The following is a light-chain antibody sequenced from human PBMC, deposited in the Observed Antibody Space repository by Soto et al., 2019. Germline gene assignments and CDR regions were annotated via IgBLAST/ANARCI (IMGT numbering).Light chain of an antibody. J-gene: IGKJ4*01. CDR1: QSVSNNY. CDR2: GAS. CDR3: QQYGSSPPLT. Sequence: EIVLMQSPGTLSLSPGERATLSCRASQSVSNNYVAWYQQKPGQAPRLIIAGASSRATGIPDRFSGSGSGTDFTLTISRLEPEDFAVYYCQQYGSSPPLTFGGGTKVDIK. V-gene: IGKV3-20*01.